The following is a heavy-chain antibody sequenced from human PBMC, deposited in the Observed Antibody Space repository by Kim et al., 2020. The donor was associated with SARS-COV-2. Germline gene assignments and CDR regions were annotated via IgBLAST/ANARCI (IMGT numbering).Heavy chain of an antibody. CDR2: VSWNSGII. Sequence: GGSLRLSCAASGITFDDYAMHWVRQAPGKGLEWVSGVSWNSGIIGYADSVKGRFTISRDNAKNSLYLQMNSLRVEDTALYYCVKDRGYGSGITSAFDIWGQGTMVTVSS. V-gene: IGHV3-9*01. D-gene: IGHD3-10*01. J-gene: IGHJ3*02. CDR1: GITFDDYA. CDR3: VKDRGYGSGITSAFDI.